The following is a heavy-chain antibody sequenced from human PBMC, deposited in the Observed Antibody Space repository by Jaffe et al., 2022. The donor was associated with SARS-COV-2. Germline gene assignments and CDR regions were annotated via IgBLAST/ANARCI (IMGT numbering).Heavy chain of an antibody. V-gene: IGHV4-34*01. CDR3: ARDTAMVRAYYYGMDV. Sequence: QVQLQQWGAGLLKPSETLSLTCAVYGGSFSGYYWSWIRQPPGKGLEWIGEINHSGSTNYNPSLKSRVTISVDTSKNQFSLKLSSVTAADTAVYYCARDTAMVRAYYYGMDVWGQGTTVTVSS. D-gene: IGHD5-18*01. CDR2: INHSGST. CDR1: GGSFSGYY. J-gene: IGHJ6*02.